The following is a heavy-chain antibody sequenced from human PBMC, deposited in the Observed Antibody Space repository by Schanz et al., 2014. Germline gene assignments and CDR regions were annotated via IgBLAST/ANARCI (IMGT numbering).Heavy chain of an antibody. CDR2: INTKSGSP. J-gene: IGHJ4*02. D-gene: IGHD3-10*01. CDR3: ARRGIRGVFSSFDY. Sequence: QVQLVQSGSELKKPGASVKVSCKASGYTFSNYAMNWVRQAPGQGLEWMGWINTKSGSPTYAQGFTGRFVFSVDTSVRTAFLQISSLEADDTAVYYCARRGIRGVFSSFDYWGLGTLVTVSS. CDR1: GYTFSNYA. V-gene: IGHV7-4-1*02.